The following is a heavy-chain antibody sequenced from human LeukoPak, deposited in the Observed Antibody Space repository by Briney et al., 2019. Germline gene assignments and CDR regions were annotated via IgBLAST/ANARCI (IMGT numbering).Heavy chain of an antibody. J-gene: IGHJ4*02. D-gene: IGHD3-10*01. V-gene: IGHV3-15*01. CDR1: GFSFNDAW. CDR3: AALGFGDFSASDN. CDR2: IKSKVYSATA. Sequence: GGSLRLSCAASGFSFNDAWMDWVRQVPGKGLEWVGRIKSKVYSATADYAAPVMGRFTISRDDSKSTLYLRMNSLKIEDTAVYYCAALGFGDFSASDNWGQGTLVTVSS.